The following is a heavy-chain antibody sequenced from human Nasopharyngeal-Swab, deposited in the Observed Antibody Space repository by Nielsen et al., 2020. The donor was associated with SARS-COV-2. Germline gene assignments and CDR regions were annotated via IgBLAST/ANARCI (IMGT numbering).Heavy chain of an antibody. CDR3: AREAPIGYCSSTSCYTGNAFDI. Sequence: GESLKIPCAAPGFTFSSYWMSWVRQAPGKGLEWVANIKQDGSEKYYVDSVKGRFTISRDNAKNSLYLQMNSLRAEDTAVYYCAREAPIGYCSSTSCYTGNAFDIWGQGTMVTVSS. CDR1: GFTFSSYW. CDR2: IKQDGSEK. V-gene: IGHV3-7*01. D-gene: IGHD2-2*02. J-gene: IGHJ3*02.